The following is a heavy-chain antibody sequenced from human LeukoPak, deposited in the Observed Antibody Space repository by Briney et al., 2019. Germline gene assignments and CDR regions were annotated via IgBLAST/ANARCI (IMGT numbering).Heavy chain of an antibody. D-gene: IGHD6-19*01. V-gene: IGHV3-33*01. CDR3: PRVGSGLDGVDY. CDR1: GFTFSNYG. Sequence: PGRSLRLSCATSGFTFSNYGMHWVRQAPGKGLEWVAVIWYDGSNKYYADSVKGRFTISRDNSKNTLYLQMNNLRAEETAVYCCPRVGSGLDGVDYWGQGTLLAVSS. CDR2: IWYDGSNK. J-gene: IGHJ4*02.